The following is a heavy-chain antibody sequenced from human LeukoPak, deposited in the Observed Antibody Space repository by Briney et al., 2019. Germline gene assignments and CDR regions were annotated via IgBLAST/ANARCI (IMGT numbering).Heavy chain of an antibody. V-gene: IGHV4-38-2*01. CDR2: IYHSGST. Sequence: SETLSLTCAVYGGSFSGYYWGWIRQPPGKGLEWIGSIYHSGSTYYNPSLKSRVTISVDTSKNQFSLKLSSVTAADTAVYYCARPYDSSGLDAFDIWGQGTMVTVSS. CDR3: ARPYDSSGLDAFDI. CDR1: GGSFSGYY. J-gene: IGHJ3*02. D-gene: IGHD3-22*01.